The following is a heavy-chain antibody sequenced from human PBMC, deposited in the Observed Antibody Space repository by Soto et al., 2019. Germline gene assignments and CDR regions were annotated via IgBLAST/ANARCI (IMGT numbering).Heavy chain of an antibody. CDR3: ATAPLHHPRWFFDY. D-gene: IGHD3-10*01. J-gene: IGHJ4*02. CDR1: GFTFTNYA. CDR2: ISGSGLST. Sequence: EVQLLESGGGLVQPGGSLRLSCTGSGFTFTNYAMSWVRQAPGRGLQWVSGISGSGLSTYYADSVKGRFTVSRHNSKNTLYLQMTSLRAQDTAVYYWATAPLHHPRWFFDYWGQGTLVTVSS. V-gene: IGHV3-23*01.